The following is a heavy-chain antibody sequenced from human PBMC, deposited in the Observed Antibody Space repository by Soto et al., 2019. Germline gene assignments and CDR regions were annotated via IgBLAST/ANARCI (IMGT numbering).Heavy chain of an antibody. CDR3: ARGSGSYYTSYFDY. V-gene: IGHV4-34*01. CDR2: INHSGST. Sequence: SSETLSLTCAVYGGSFSGYYWSWIRQPPGKGLEWIGEINHSGSTNYNPSLKSRVTISVDTSKNQFSLKLSSATAADTAVYYCARGSGSYYTSYFDYWGQGTLVTVSS. J-gene: IGHJ4*02. CDR1: GGSFSGYY. D-gene: IGHD1-26*01.